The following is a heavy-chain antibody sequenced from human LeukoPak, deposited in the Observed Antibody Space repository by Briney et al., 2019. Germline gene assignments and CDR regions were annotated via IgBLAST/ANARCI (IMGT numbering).Heavy chain of an antibody. J-gene: IGHJ4*02. Sequence: GGSLRLSCAASGFTFSSYSMNWVRQAPGKGLEWVSSISSSSSYIYYADSVKGRFTISRDNAKNSLYLQMNSLRAEDTAVYYCARGYYGGKRGLNYWGQGALVTVSS. CDR3: ARGYYGGKRGLNY. CDR1: GFTFSSYS. V-gene: IGHV3-21*01. CDR2: ISSSSSYI. D-gene: IGHD4-23*01.